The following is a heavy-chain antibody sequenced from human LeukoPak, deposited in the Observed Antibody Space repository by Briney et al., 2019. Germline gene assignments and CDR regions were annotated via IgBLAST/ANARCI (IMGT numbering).Heavy chain of an antibody. V-gene: IGHV3-53*01. CDR1: GFTVSSNY. CDR3: ARFGTGDYYYYYGMDV. J-gene: IGHJ6*02. CDR2: IYSGGST. Sequence: PGGSLRLSCAASGFTVSSNYMSWVRQAPGKGLEWVSLIYSGGSTYYADSVKGRFTISRDNSKNTLYLQMNSLRAEDTAVYYCARFGTGDYYYYYGMDVWGQGTTVTVSS. D-gene: IGHD2-8*02.